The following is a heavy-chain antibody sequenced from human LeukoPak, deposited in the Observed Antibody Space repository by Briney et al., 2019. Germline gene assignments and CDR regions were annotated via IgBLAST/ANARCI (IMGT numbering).Heavy chain of an antibody. Sequence: GGSLRLSCAASGFTFSSYTMTWVRQAPGKGLEWGSTISGSGDIIYYADSVKGRFTISRDNPKNTLYLQMNSLRAEDTAVYYCAKEWVITTTFDYWGQGTLVTVSS. CDR1: GFTFSSYT. CDR2: ISGSGDII. D-gene: IGHD3-22*01. J-gene: IGHJ4*02. V-gene: IGHV3-23*01. CDR3: AKEWVITTTFDY.